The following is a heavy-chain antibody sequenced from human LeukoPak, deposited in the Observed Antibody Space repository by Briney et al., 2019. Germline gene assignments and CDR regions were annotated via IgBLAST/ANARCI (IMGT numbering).Heavy chain of an antibody. CDR1: GFTFSSYE. J-gene: IGHJ4*02. Sequence: GGSLRLSCAASGFTFSSYEMDWVRQAPGKGLEWVSYISSSGSTIYYADSVKGRFTISRDNAKNSLYLQMNSLRAEDTAVYYCARDLSGVTGYTYGRGIDYWGQGTLVTVSS. V-gene: IGHV3-48*03. CDR2: ISSSGSTI. CDR3: ARDLSGVTGYTYGRGIDY. D-gene: IGHD5-18*01.